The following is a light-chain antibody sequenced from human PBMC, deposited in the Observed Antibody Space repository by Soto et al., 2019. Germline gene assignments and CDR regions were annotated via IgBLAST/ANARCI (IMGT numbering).Light chain of an antibody. CDR3: QQYNNWPPWT. J-gene: IGKJ1*01. CDR2: GAS. Sequence: EIVMTQSPATLSVSPGERATLSCRASQSVSSNLAWYQQKPGQAPRLLIYGASTRATGIPARFSGSGSGTEFTLTISSLQSEDFELYYCQQYNNWPPWTFGQGTKVEIK. CDR1: QSVSSN. V-gene: IGKV3-15*01.